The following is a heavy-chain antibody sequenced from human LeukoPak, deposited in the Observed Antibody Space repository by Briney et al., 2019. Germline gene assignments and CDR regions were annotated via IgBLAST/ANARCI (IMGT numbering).Heavy chain of an antibody. Sequence: GASVKVSCKTSGYTFTTHGISWVRQAPGQGLEWMGWISTSKGDTNYAQKFKGGLTMTTDRSTSTAYMELRSLSSDDTAVYYCARDWPTVITDYWGQGTLVTVSS. CDR3: ARDWPTVITDY. CDR2: ISTSKGDT. D-gene: IGHD4-11*01. CDR1: GYTFTTHG. V-gene: IGHV1-18*01. J-gene: IGHJ4*02.